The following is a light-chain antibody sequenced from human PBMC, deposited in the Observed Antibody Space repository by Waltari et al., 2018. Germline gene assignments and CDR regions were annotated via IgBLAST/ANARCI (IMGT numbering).Light chain of an antibody. CDR3: QQYGSSVLYT. CDR1: QRLTKNY. V-gene: IGKV3-20*01. J-gene: IGKJ2*01. Sequence: EIVLTQSPGTLSLSPGERATLSCRTSQRLTKNYLAWYQRKPGQAPRLLIYGASSRAAGIPDRFSGSGSGTDFTLTISRLEPEDVAVYYCQQYGSSVLYTVGQGTKLEIK. CDR2: GAS.